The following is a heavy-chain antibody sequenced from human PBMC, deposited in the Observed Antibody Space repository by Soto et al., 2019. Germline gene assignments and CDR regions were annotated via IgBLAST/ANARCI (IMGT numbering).Heavy chain of an antibody. Sequence: GGSLRLSCAASGFTFTSYAMSWVRQAPGKGLEWVSTVTGTGGSTYYADSVRGRFTVSRDNSKNTLYLQMNSLRAEDTAVYYCGKDLSGSYPDDAFEIWGKGTTVTVSS. CDR2: VTGTGGST. CDR1: GFTFTSYA. D-gene: IGHD1-26*01. CDR3: GKDLSGSYPDDAFEI. V-gene: IGHV3-23*01. J-gene: IGHJ6*04.